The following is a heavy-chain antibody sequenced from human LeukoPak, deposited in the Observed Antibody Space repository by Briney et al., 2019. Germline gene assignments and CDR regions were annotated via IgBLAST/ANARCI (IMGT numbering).Heavy chain of an antibody. V-gene: IGHV1-18*01. Sequence: ASGKVSCKAAGSTLTNYGISWVRQAPGQGLGWVGWISTYNSSPNYAQKFQGRVTMATDISTNTAYMELRSLRSDDTAMYYCARVKGGTTAATFDIWGQGTAVTVSS. CDR1: GSTLTNYG. D-gene: IGHD1-26*01. J-gene: IGHJ3*02. CDR2: ISTYNSSP. CDR3: ARVKGGTTAATFDI.